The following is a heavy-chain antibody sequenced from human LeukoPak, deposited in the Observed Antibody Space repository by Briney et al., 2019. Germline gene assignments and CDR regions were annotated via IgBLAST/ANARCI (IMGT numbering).Heavy chain of an antibody. CDR3: AELGITMIGGV. D-gene: IGHD3-10*02. Sequence: QTGGSLRLSCAASGLTFSRHWMHWVRQAPGKGLVWVSRINSDESSTSYADSVKGRFTISRDNAKNSLYLQMNSLRAEDTAVYYCAELGITMIGGVCGKGTTVTISS. J-gene: IGHJ6*04. CDR1: GLTFSRHW. CDR2: INSDESST. V-gene: IGHV3-74*01.